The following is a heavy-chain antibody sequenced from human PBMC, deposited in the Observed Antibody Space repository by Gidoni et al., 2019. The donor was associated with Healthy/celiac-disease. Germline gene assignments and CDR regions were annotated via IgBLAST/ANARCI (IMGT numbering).Heavy chain of an antibody. CDR2: IYPGDADT. V-gene: IGHV5-51*01. CDR1: GYSFTSYW. J-gene: IGHJ4*02. Sequence: EVQLVQSGAEVNKPGASRKISCKGSGYSFTSYWIGWVRQMPGKGLEWMGIIYPGDADTRYSPSFQGQVTISADKSISTAYLQWSSLKASDTAMYYCARRSRDGYNLRYFDYWGQGTLVTVSS. CDR3: ARRSRDGYNLRYFDY. D-gene: IGHD5-12*01.